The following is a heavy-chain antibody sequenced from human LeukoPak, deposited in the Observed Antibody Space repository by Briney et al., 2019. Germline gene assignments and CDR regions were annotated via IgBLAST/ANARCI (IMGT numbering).Heavy chain of an antibody. CDR1: DYTFTGYY. Sequence: ASVKVSCKVSDYTFTGYYMHWVRQAPGQGLEWMGWINPNSGGTNYAQKFQGRVTMTRDTSISTAYMELSRLRSDDTAVYYCARDLELGWFDPWGQGTLVTVSS. CDR3: ARDLELGWFDP. J-gene: IGHJ5*02. V-gene: IGHV1-2*02. CDR2: INPNSGGT. D-gene: IGHD6-6*01.